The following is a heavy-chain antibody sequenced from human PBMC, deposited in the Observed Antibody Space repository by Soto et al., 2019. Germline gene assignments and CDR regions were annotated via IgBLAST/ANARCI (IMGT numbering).Heavy chain of an antibody. D-gene: IGHD4-17*01. J-gene: IGHJ5*02. V-gene: IGHV1-3*01. Sequence: QVQLVQSGAEVKKPGASVKVSCKASGYTFTSYAMHWVRQAPGQRLEWMGWINAGNGNTKYSQKFQGRVTITRDTSASTAYMELSSLRSEDTAVYYCARVGTAKTEWVTKTSWFDPWGQGTLVTVSS. CDR1: GYTFTSYA. CDR2: INAGNGNT. CDR3: ARVGTAKTEWVTKTSWFDP.